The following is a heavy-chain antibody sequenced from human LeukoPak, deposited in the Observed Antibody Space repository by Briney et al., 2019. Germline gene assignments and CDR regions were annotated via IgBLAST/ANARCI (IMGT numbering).Heavy chain of an antibody. D-gene: IGHD3-22*01. CDR2: ISRGNSYI. V-gene: IGHV3-21*01. CDR1: GFTFSSYN. J-gene: IGHJ4*01. Sequence: GGSPRLSCAASGFTFSSYNMNWVRQAPGKGLEWVSSISRGNSYIYYADSLKGRFTISRDDAKSSLYLQMNSLRAEDTAVYYCARVGYYDSSGYYHVPFNNWGHGALVTVSS. CDR3: ARVGYYDSSGYYHVPFNN.